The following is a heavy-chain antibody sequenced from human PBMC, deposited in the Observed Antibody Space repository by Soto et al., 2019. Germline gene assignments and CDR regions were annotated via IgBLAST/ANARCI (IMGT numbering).Heavy chain of an antibody. CDR2: VNPNTAYT. Sequence: ASVKVSCKTSGYTFSTYYINWVRQAPGQGLEWMGIVNPNTAYTSYAQKFQGRVTMTRDTSTSTVYMELSSLTSEDTAFYFCAGLDPPDSSAFYGPLDGRGRVTM. CDR1: GYTFSTYY. D-gene: IGHD3-22*01. V-gene: IGHV1-46*01. CDR3: AGLDPPDSSAFYGPLDG. J-gene: IGHJ3*01.